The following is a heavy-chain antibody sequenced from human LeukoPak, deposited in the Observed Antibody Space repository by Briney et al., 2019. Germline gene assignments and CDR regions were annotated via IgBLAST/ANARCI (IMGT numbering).Heavy chain of an antibody. CDR1: GLTFSSYA. CDR3: VKDLPERYSGSYYPY. V-gene: IGHV3-64D*06. Sequence: GGTLRLSCSASGLTFSSYAMHWVRQAPGKGLEYVSAISASGDSTYYADSVKGRFSISRDNSRNTLYLQMSRLRAEDTAVYYCVKDLPERYSGSYYPYWGQGTLVTVSS. D-gene: IGHD1-26*01. J-gene: IGHJ4*02. CDR2: ISASGDST.